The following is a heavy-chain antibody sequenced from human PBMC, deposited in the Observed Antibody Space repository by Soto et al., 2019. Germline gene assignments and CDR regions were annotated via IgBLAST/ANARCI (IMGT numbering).Heavy chain of an antibody. CDR2: INHSGST. CDR1: GGSFSGYY. J-gene: IGHJ4*02. Sequence: SETLSLTCAVYGGSFSGYYWSWIRQPPGKGLEWIGEINHSGSTNYNPSLKSRVTISVDTPKNQFSLKLSSVTAADTAVYYCARGLARGIAVAGNPDYWGQGTLVTVSS. D-gene: IGHD6-19*01. V-gene: IGHV4-34*01. CDR3: ARGLARGIAVAGNPDY.